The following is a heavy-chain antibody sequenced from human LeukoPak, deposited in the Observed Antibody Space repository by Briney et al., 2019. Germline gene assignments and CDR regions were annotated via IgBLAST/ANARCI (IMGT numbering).Heavy chain of an antibody. Sequence: GGSLRLSCAASGFTFSSYGMHWVRQAPGKGLEWVAVISYDGSNKYYADSVKGRFTISRDNSKNTLYLQMNSLRAEDTAVYYCAEDCSSTSCPTSDYWGQGTLVTVSS. J-gene: IGHJ4*02. V-gene: IGHV3-30*18. CDR1: GFTFSSYG. CDR3: AEDCSSTSCPTSDY. D-gene: IGHD2-2*01. CDR2: ISYDGSNK.